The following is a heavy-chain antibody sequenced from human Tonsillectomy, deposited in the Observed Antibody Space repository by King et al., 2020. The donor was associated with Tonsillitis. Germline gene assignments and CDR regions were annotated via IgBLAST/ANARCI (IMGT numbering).Heavy chain of an antibody. CDR2: VSASGGGT. D-gene: IGHD6-19*01. Sequence: VQLVESGGGLVQPGGSLRLSCAASGFTFSSFALSWVRQTPAKGLEWVSTVSASGGGTSYADSVKGRFTISKDDSKNTVFLQMNSRGADDTAVYFCAKQPIAVAVNWYFDLWGRGTLVTVSS. CDR1: GFTFSSFA. CDR3: AKQPIAVAVNWYFDL. J-gene: IGHJ2*01. V-gene: IGHV3-23*04.